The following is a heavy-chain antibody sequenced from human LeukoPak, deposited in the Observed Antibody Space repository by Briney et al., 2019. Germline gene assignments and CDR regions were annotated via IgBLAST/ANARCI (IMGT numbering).Heavy chain of an antibody. CDR1: GFTFDDYA. V-gene: IGHV3-9*01. CDR2: ISWNRGSI. Sequence: PGGSLRLSCAASGFTFDDYAMHWVRQAPGKGLEWVSGISWNRGSIGYADSVKGRFTISRDNAKNTLYLQMNSLRADDTAVYYCVRATAAFDIWGQGTMVTVSS. D-gene: IGHD5-18*01. CDR3: VRATAAFDI. J-gene: IGHJ3*02.